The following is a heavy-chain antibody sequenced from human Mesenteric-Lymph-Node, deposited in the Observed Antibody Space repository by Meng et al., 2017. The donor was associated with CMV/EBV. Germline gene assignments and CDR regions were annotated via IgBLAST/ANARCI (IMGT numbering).Heavy chain of an antibody. J-gene: IGHJ3*02. CDR3: ARGLWGDAFDI. Sequence: SETLSLTCAVYGGSFSGYYCSWIRQPPGKGLEWIGEINHSGSTNYNPSLKSRVTISVDTSKNQLSLKLSSVTAADTAVYYCARGLWGDAFDIWGQGTMVTVSS. CDR2: INHSGST. D-gene: IGHD3-10*01. V-gene: IGHV4-34*01. CDR1: GGSFSGYY.